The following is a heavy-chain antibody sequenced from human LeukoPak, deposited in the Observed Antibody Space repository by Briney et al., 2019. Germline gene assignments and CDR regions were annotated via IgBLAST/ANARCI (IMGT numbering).Heavy chain of an antibody. CDR3: ATVAICGDYLTNY. J-gene: IGHJ4*02. V-gene: IGHV4-34*01. CDR1: GGSFSGYY. CDR2: INHSGST. Sequence: PSETLSLTCAVYGGSFSGYYWSWIRQPPGKGLEWIGEINHSGSTNYNPSLKSRVTISVDTSKNQFSLKLSSVTAADTAVYYCATVAICGDYLTNYWGQGTLVTVSS. D-gene: IGHD4-17*01.